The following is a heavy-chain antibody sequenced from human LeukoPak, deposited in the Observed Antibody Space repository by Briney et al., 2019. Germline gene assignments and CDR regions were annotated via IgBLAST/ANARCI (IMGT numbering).Heavy chain of an antibody. Sequence: SETLSLTCTVSGGSISSHYWSWIRQPPGKGLEWIGYICYSGSTNYNPSLKSRVTISVDTSKNQFSLKLSSVTAADTAVYYCARGRRTAYYGSGSYPYWGQGTLVTVSS. D-gene: IGHD3-10*01. V-gene: IGHV4-59*11. CDR1: GGSISSHY. J-gene: IGHJ4*02. CDR3: ARGRRTAYYGSGSYPY. CDR2: ICYSGST.